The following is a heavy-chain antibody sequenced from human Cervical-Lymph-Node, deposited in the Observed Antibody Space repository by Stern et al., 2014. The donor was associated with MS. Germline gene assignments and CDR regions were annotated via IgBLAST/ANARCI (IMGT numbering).Heavy chain of an antibody. J-gene: IGHJ4*02. V-gene: IGHV3-21*01. Sequence: EVQLVESGGGLVKPGGSLTLSCAASGFMFRTYNMNWVRQAPGKGLEWVSAISSSSNYIYYADSVRGRFTISRDNAKNSLYLQMNSLRAEDTAVYYCARDDELYGLDYWGQGTLVTVSS. CDR3: ARDDELYGLDY. CDR1: GFMFRTYN. CDR2: ISSSSNYI. D-gene: IGHD2/OR15-2a*01.